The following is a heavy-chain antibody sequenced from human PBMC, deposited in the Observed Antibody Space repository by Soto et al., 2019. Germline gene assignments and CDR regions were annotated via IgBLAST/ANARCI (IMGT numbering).Heavy chain of an antibody. Sequence: SLSLSCAASGFTFSSYSMNWVRQAPGKGLEWVSSISSSSSYIYYADSVKGRFTISRDNAKNSLYLQMNSLKAEDTAVYYCARDVGFYYGAGRAFFDCCGQLPLVTVSS. CDR1: GFTFSSYS. V-gene: IGHV3-21*01. J-gene: IGHJ4*02. D-gene: IGHD4-17*01. CDR3: ARDVGFYYGAGRAFFDC. CDR2: ISSSSSYI.